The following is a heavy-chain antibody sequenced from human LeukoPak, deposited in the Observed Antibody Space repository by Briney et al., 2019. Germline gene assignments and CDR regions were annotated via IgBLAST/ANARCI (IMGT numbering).Heavy chain of an antibody. V-gene: IGHV3-74*01. CDR3: VRDPAYTYDYFDY. J-gene: IGHJ4*02. Sequence: GGSLRLSCAASGFTFSSYAMSWVRQAPGKGLEWVSSINNDGSSTNYADSVKGRFTISRDNAKNTLYVQMNSLRAEDTAVYYCVRDPAYTYDYFDYWGQGTLVTVSS. CDR2: INNDGSST. D-gene: IGHD5-18*01. CDR1: GFTFSSYA.